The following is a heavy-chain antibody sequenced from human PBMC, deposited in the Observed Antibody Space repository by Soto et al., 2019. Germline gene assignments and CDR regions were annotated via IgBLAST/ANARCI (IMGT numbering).Heavy chain of an antibody. CDR1: GGTFSSYA. J-gene: IGHJ6*02. D-gene: IGHD3-3*01. V-gene: IGHV1-69*01. Sequence: EQLVQSGAEVKKPGSSVKVSCKASGGTFSSYAISWVRQAPGQGLEWMGGIIPIFGTANYAQKFQGRVTITADESTSTAYMELSSLRSEDTAVYYCARTEVGVVIRNYGMDVWGQGTTVTVSS. CDR3: ARTEVGVVIRNYGMDV. CDR2: IIPIFGTA.